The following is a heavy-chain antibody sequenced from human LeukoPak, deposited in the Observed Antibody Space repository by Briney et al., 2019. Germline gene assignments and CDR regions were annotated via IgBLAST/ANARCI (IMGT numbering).Heavy chain of an antibody. J-gene: IGHJ4*02. CDR3: VRTTGYLAY. CDR2: ITGGGDTT. V-gene: IGHV3-23*01. D-gene: IGHD3-9*01. Sequence: GGSLRLSCAASGITFSSYGMGWVRQAPVKGLEWVSAITGGGDTTYYADSVKGRLTISRDNSKNTLFLQMNSLRADDTTVYYCVRTTGYLAYWGQGTLVTVSS. CDR1: GITFSSYG.